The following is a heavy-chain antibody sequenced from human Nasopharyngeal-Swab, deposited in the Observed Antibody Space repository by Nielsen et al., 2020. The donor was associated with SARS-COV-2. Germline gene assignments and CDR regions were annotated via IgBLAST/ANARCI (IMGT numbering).Heavy chain of an antibody. CDR1: GFTFSSYS. V-gene: IGHV3-48*02. J-gene: IGHJ4*02. D-gene: IGHD3-9*01. CDR3: ASPKNYDILTGTNY. CDR2: ISSSTSTI. Sequence: GESLKISCAVSGFTFSSYSMNWVRQAPGKGLEWVSYISSSTSTIYYADSVKGRFTISRDNAKNSLYLQMNSLRDEDTAVYYCASPKNYDILTGTNYWGQGTLVTVSS.